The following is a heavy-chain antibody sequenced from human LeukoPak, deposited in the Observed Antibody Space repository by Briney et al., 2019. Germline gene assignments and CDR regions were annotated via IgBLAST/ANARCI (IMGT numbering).Heavy chain of an antibody. CDR3: ARLDNRGAAAGTIRY. J-gene: IGHJ4*02. Sequence: SETLSLTCTVSGGSISSDTYYWGWIRQPPGKGLEWIGSGSTYYNPSLKSRVTISVDTSKNLFSLKLTSVTAADTAVYYCARLDNRGAAAGTIRYWGQGTLVTVSS. CDR2: GST. CDR1: GGSISSDTYY. V-gene: IGHV4-39*07. D-gene: IGHD6-13*01.